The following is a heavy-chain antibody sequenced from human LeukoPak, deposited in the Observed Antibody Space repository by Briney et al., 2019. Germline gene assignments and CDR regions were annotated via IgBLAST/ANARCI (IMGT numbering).Heavy chain of an antibody. CDR3: AGYTVVRGLTLSAFDI. CDR2: FDPNTGTT. V-gene: IGHV1-2*02. D-gene: IGHD3-10*01. J-gene: IGHJ3*02. CDR1: GDTLTGYY. Sequence: ASVKVSCKASGDTLTGYYIHWVRQAPRQGLEWMGCFDPNTGTTHYAQKFQGRVTMTRDTSIDTDFLELRSLISDDTALYYCAGYTVVRGLTLSAFDIWGQWTMVTVSS.